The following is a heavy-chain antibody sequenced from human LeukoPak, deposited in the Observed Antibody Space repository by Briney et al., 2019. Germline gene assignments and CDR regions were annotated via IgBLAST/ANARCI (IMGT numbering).Heavy chain of an antibody. CDR1: GYTFTSYA. D-gene: IGHD2-21*01. V-gene: IGHV1-69*13. CDR2: IIPIFGTA. Sequence: SVKVSCKGSGYTFTSYAISWVRQAPGQGLEWMGGIIPIFGTANYAQKFQGRVTITADESTSTAYMELSSLRSEDTAVYYCARDYWGGGGDCYSALQCDAFDIWGQGTMVTVSS. J-gene: IGHJ3*02. CDR3: ARDYWGGGGDCYSALQCDAFDI.